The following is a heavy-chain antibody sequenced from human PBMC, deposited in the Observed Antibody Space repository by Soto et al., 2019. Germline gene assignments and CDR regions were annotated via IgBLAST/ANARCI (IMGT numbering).Heavy chain of an antibody. CDR2: ISGFNDDT. D-gene: IGHD3-10*01. Sequence: QLVQSGVEMKNPGASVKVSCKASGYTFTSYGISWVRQAPGQGLEWMGWISGFNDDTNHAQKFQGRDTVTKDTSTSTAYMELRSLKSDDTAMYYCARSGSYYPARNWFGPWGQGTLVIVSS. V-gene: IGHV1-18*01. CDR3: ARSGSYYPARNWFGP. J-gene: IGHJ5*02. CDR1: GYTFTSYG.